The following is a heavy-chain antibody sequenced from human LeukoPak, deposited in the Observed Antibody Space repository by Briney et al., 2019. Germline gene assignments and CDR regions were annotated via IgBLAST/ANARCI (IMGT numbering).Heavy chain of an antibody. CDR2: IYPGGSDT. J-gene: IGHJ3*02. Sequence: GESLKISCTGSGYSFTSYWIAWVRQMPGKGLEWMGIIYPGGSDTRYSPSFQGQVTISADKSISTAYLQWNNLKASDTAMYYCAGQDIVVVATATRAFDIWGQGTMVTVSS. CDR3: AGQDIVVVATATRAFDI. D-gene: IGHD2-15*01. CDR1: GYSFTSYW. V-gene: IGHV5-51*01.